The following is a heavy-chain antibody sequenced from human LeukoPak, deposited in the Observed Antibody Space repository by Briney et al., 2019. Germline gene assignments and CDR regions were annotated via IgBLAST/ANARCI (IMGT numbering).Heavy chain of an antibody. CDR1: GFTFSSYA. D-gene: IGHD2-2*01. CDR2: ISSNGGNT. J-gene: IGHJ2*01. V-gene: IGHV3-64*01. Sequence: GGSLRLSCAASGFTFSSYAMHWVRQAPWKGLEYVSAISSNGGNTYYANSVKGRLTISRDNSKNTLYLQMGSLRAEDMAVYYCARDSLSGCTSTTCPTYWYFDLWGRGTLVTVSS. CDR3: ARDSLSGCTSTTCPTYWYFDL.